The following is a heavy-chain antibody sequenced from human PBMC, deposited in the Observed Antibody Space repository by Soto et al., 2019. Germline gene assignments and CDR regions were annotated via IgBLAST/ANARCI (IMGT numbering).Heavy chain of an antibody. Sequence: GWSLRLSCAASGFIFNTYSMHWVRQAPGKGLEWVSSISSSSNYMYYADSVKGRFTISRDNAKNSLYLQMSSLRAEDTAVYYCSRDGRITRPGDSSDIWGQGIMVTVSS. D-gene: IGHD2-15*01. J-gene: IGHJ3*02. CDR2: ISSSSNYM. CDR3: SRDGRITRPGDSSDI. V-gene: IGHV3-21*01. CDR1: GFIFNTYS.